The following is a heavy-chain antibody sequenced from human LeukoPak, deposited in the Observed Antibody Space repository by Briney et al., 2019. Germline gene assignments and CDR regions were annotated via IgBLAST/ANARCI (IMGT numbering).Heavy chain of an antibody. J-gene: IGHJ4*02. Sequence: SETLCLTCGVSGGSISNTNWWSWVRQPPGQGLEWIGEISLTGLTNYNPSLESRVSVSLDKSKNQLSLNLPSVTAADTAVYYCSRENGAFSPFGYWGQGTLVTVPS. CDR2: ISLTGLT. CDR1: GGSISNTNW. D-gene: IGHD2-8*01. CDR3: SRENGAFSPFGY. V-gene: IGHV4-4*02.